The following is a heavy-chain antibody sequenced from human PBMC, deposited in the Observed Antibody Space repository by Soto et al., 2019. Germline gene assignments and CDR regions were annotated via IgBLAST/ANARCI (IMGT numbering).Heavy chain of an antibody. CDR1: GFTLSNDW. CDR3: VRIRRGDGYAFGY. CDR2: INTDGSTT. D-gene: IGHD5-12*01. V-gene: IGHV3-74*01. Sequence: EVQLVESGGVSVQPGGSLRLSCTASGFTLSNDWMHWVRQAPGKGLVWVSRINTDGSTTTYADSVKGRFTISRDNAKNTVYLQMNSLRDEDTAVYYCVRIRRGDGYAFGYWGQGTLVTVSS. J-gene: IGHJ4*02.